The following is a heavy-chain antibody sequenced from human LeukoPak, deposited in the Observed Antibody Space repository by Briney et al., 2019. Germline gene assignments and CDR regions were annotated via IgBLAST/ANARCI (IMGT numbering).Heavy chain of an antibody. J-gene: IGHJ4*02. CDR3: ARSRDGYNREIDY. D-gene: IGHD5-24*01. Sequence: SVKVSCKASGYTFTSYGISWVRQAPGQGLEWMGRIIPILGIANYAQKFQGRVTITADKSTSTAYMELSSLRSEDTAVYYCARSRDGYNREIDYWGQGTLVTVSS. V-gene: IGHV1-69*04. CDR2: IIPILGIA. CDR1: GYTFTSYG.